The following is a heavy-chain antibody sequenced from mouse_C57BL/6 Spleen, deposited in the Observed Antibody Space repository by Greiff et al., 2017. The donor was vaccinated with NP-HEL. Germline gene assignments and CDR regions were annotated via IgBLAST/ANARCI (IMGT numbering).Heavy chain of an antibody. D-gene: IGHD1-1*01. CDR2: IDPSDSYT. J-gene: IGHJ1*03. CDR1: GYTFTSYW. V-gene: IGHV1-59*01. CDR3: ARPPYYYGSSYNWYFDV. Sequence: VQLQQPGAELVRPGTSVKLSCKASGYTFTSYWMHWVKQRPGQGLEWIGVIDPSDSYTNYNQKFKGKATLTVDTSSSTAYMQLSSLTSEDSAVYYCARPPYYYGSSYNWYFDVWGTGTTVTVSS.